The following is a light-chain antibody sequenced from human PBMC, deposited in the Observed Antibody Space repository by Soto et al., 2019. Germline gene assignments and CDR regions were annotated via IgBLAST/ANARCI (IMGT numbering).Light chain of an antibody. J-gene: IGKJ1*01. CDR1: QSVSSNY. CDR3: QQYGSSPRT. V-gene: IGKV3-20*01. Sequence: VLTQSPGTLSLSPGEGATLSCRASQSVSSNYLAWYQQRPGQAPRLLIYGASSRATGIPDRFSGGGSGTDFTLTISRLEPEDFAVYYCQQYGSSPRTFGQGTKVEIK. CDR2: GAS.